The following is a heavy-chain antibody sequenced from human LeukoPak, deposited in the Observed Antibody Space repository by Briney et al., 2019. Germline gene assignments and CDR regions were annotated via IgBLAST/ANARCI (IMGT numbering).Heavy chain of an antibody. CDR2: IPYEGSKR. J-gene: IGHJ5*02. D-gene: IGHD3-3*01. CDR3: AKDWSGNYNWFDP. CDR1: GFAFSSYG. Sequence: GGSLRLSCAASGFAFSSYGIHWVRQTPAKGLEWVAYIPYEGSKRYYADSVRGRFTISRDNSKNTAYLQMNSVRNDDTAMYYCAKDWSGNYNWFDPWGQGTLVIVSS. V-gene: IGHV3-30*02.